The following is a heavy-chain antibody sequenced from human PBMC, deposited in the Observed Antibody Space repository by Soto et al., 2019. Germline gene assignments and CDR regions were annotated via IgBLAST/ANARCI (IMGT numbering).Heavy chain of an antibody. V-gene: IGHV1-3*01. J-gene: IGHJ6*02. D-gene: IGHD3-22*01. CDR1: GYTFTRYS. CDR2: INAGNGNT. CDR3: ARPYDSSGYYHEYYGMDV. Sequence: ASVKVSCKASGYTFTRYSMHWVRQAPGQRLEWMGWINAGNGNTKYSQKFQGRVTITRDTSASTAYMELSSLRSEDTAVYYCARPYDSSGYYHEYYGMDVWGQGTTVTVSS.